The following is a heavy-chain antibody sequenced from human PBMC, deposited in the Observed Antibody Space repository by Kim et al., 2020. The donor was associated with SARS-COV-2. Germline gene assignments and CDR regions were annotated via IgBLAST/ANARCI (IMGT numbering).Heavy chain of an antibody. J-gene: IGHJ4*02. Sequence: SETLSLTCTVSGGSISGYYWTWIRQPAGKGLEWIGRIYTSGNTNYNPSLENRVTMSVDTSKTQFSLELTSVTAADTAVYYCARGLPAAGANNFDYCGQGT. D-gene: IGHD6-13*01. CDR3: ARGLPAAGANNFDY. CDR1: GGSISGYY. V-gene: IGHV4-4*07. CDR2: IYTSGNT.